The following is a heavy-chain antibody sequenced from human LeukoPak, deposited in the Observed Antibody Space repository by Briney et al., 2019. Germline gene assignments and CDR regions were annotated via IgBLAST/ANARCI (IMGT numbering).Heavy chain of an antibody. J-gene: IGHJ4*02. V-gene: IGHV3-23*01. CDR3: AHLYGDYGPY. CDR2: ITGGAT. CDR1: GFTFSSYA. Sequence: QPGGSLRLSCAASGFTFSSYAMSWVRQAPGRGLEWISAITGGATLYADSVKGRFTISRDNSKNMLYLQMNNLRADDTAVYYCAHLYGDYGPYWGQGALVTVSS. D-gene: IGHD4-17*01.